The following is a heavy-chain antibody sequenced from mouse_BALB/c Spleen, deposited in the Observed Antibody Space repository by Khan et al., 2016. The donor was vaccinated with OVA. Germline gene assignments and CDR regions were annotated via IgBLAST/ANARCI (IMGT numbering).Heavy chain of an antibody. V-gene: IGHV2-6*02. CDR2: IWSDGST. Sequence: VQLQESGPGLVAPSQSLSITCTVSGFSLTSYGVHWVRQPPGKGLEWLVVIWSDGSTNYNSALKSRLTISKDNSKSQAFLKMNSLQTDDTAIYNWARWFDCYSYHDAMDYWGQGTSVTVSS. J-gene: IGHJ4*01. D-gene: IGHD1-1*01. CDR3: ARWFDCYSYHDAMDY. CDR1: GFSLTSYG.